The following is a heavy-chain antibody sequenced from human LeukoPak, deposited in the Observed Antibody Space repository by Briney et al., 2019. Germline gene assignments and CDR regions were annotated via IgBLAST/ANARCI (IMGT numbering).Heavy chain of an antibody. V-gene: IGHV3-23*01. CDR3: AIPPVAATIFDY. CDR1: GFTFSSYA. CDR2: ISGSGGST. Sequence: ESLRLSCAASGFTFSSYAMSWVRQAPGKGLEWVSAISGSGGSTYYADSVKGRFTISRDNSKNTLYLQMNSLRAEDTAVYYCAIPPVAATIFDYWGQGTLVTVSS. D-gene: IGHD2-15*01. J-gene: IGHJ4*02.